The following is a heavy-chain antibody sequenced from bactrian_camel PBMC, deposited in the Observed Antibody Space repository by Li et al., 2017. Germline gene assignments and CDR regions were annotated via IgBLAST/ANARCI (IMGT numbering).Heavy chain of an antibody. CDR2: ISSGGGIE. V-gene: IGHV3S42*01. CDR1: GFSFSIYA. D-gene: IGHD3*01. J-gene: IGHJ7*01. Sequence: VQLVESGGGLVQPGGSLTLSCAASGFSFSIYAMSWVRQAPGKGLEWLTSISSGGGIENYADSVKGRFTISRDNAKNTLYLQLNSLKIEDTAMYYCATELEAIHCSGGPEDHWGYYNMDYWGKGTQVTVS.